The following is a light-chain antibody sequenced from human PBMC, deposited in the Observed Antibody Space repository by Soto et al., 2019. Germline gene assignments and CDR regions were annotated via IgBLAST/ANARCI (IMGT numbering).Light chain of an antibody. J-gene: IGKJ1*01. Sequence: EIVLMQSPGTLSLSPGERATLSCRASQSVSSSYLAWYQQKPGRAPRLLIDGASSRATGIPDRFSGSGSGTDFTLTISRLEPEDLAVYYCQQYGSLVTFGQGTKVDIK. CDR2: GAS. V-gene: IGKV3-20*01. CDR3: QQYGSLVT. CDR1: QSVSSSY.